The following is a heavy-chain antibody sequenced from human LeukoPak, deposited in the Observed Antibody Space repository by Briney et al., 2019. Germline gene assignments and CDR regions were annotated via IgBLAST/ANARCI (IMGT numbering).Heavy chain of an antibody. CDR3: ARDSFLYGGKRYFDY. CDR2: MNPNSGNT. V-gene: IGHV1-8*01. J-gene: IGHJ4*02. D-gene: IGHD4-23*01. CDR1: GYTFTSYD. Sequence: ASVRVSCKASGYTFTSYDINWVRQATGQGLEWMGLMNPNSGNTGYAQKFQGRVTMTRSISLSTAYMELRSLRSDDTAVYYCARDSFLYGGKRYFDYWGQGTLVTVSS.